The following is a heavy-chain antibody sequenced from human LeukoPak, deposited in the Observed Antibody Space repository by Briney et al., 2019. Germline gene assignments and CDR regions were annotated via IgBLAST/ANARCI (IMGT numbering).Heavy chain of an antibody. CDR1: GYTFTGYH. Sequence: EASVKVSCKASGYTFTGYHMHWVRQAPGQGLEWMGWINPNSGGTNYAQKFQGRVTLTRDTSITTAYMDLSSLTSDDTALYYCARALTRYSTAWYGYWGQGTLVTVSS. D-gene: IGHD6-19*01. V-gene: IGHV1-2*02. J-gene: IGHJ4*02. CDR3: ARALTRYSTAWYGY. CDR2: INPNSGGT.